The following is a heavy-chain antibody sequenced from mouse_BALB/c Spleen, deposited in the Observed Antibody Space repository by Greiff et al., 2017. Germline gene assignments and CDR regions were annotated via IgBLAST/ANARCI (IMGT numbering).Heavy chain of an antibody. D-gene: IGHD2-4*01. CDR3: ARRGDYDGGTPFDY. CDR2: ISNGGGST. CDR1: GFTFSSYT. J-gene: IGHJ2*01. V-gene: IGHV5-12-2*01. Sequence: EVMLVESGGGLVQPGGSLKLSCAASGFTFSSYTMSWVRQTPEKRLEWVAYISNGGGSTYYPDTVKGRFTISRDNAKNTLYLQMSSLKSEDTAMYYCARRGDYDGGTPFDYWGQGTTLTVSS.